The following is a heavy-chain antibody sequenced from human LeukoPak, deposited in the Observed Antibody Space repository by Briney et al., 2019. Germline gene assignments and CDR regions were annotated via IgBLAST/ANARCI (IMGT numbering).Heavy chain of an antibody. CDR3: ASQWELLPLDY. D-gene: IGHD1-26*01. CDR1: GGSISSSSYY. CDR2: IYYSGST. V-gene: IGHV4-39*01. J-gene: IGHJ4*02. Sequence: SETLSLTCAVSGGSISSSSYYWGWIRQPPGKGLEWIGSIYYSGSTYYNPSLKSRVTISVDTSKNQFSLKLSSVTAADTAVYYCASQWELLPLDYWGQGTLVTVSS.